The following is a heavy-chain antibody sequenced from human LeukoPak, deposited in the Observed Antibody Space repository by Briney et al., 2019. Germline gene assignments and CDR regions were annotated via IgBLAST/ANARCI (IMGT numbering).Heavy chain of an antibody. CDR2: INPNSGGT. J-gene: IGHJ4*02. Sequence: ASVKVSCKASGYTFTGYYMHWVRQAPGQGLEWMGWINPNSGGTNYAQKFQGRVTMTGDTSISTAYMELSRLRSDDTAVYYCARDRSRRYNWNDLDYWGQGTLVTVSS. CDR3: ARDRSRRYNWNDLDY. V-gene: IGHV1-2*02. CDR1: GYTFTGYY. D-gene: IGHD1-1*01.